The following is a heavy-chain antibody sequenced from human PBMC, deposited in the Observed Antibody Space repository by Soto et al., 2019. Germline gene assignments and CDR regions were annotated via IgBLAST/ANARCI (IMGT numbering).Heavy chain of an antibody. CDR2: LYSGGST. V-gene: IGHV3-66*01. J-gene: IGHJ4*02. D-gene: IGHD1-7*01. Sequence: EVQLVESGGGLVQPGGSLRLSCAASGFTVSSNYMSWVRQAPGKGLECVSVLYSGGSTYYADSVKSRFTNSIDSFKTTLYLHMNSLRAVNTAVYYCAREPRNRIAGSTTSEDYWGQGTLVTVSS. CDR1: GFTVSSNY. CDR3: AREPRNRIAGSTTSEDY.